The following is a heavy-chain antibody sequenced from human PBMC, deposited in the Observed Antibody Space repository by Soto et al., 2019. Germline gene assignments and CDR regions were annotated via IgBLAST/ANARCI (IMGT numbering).Heavy chain of an antibody. J-gene: IGHJ6*02. V-gene: IGHV1-69*08. Sequence: QVQLVQSGAEVKKPGSSVKVSCKASGGTFSSYTISWERQAPGQGLEWMGRIIPILGIANYAQKFQGRVTITADKSTSTAYMELSSLRSEDTAVYYCAREPYCSGGSCYYYYGMDVWGQGTTVTVSS. CDR2: IIPILGIA. CDR1: GGTFSSYT. D-gene: IGHD2-15*01. CDR3: AREPYCSGGSCYYYYGMDV.